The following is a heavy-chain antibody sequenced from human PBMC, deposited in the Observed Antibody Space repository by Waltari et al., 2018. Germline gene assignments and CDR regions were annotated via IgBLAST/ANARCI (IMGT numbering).Heavy chain of an antibody. CDR2: IIPILGIA. V-gene: IGHV1-69*04. CDR3: AKEGYSSSWYDY. Sequence: QVQLVQSGAEVKKPGSSVKVSCKASGGTFSSYAISWVRQAPGQGVEWMGGIIPILGIANYAQKFQGRVTITADESTSTAYMELSSLRSEDTAVYYCAKEGYSSSWYDYWGQGTLVTVSS. J-gene: IGHJ4*02. CDR1: GGTFSSYA. D-gene: IGHD6-13*01.